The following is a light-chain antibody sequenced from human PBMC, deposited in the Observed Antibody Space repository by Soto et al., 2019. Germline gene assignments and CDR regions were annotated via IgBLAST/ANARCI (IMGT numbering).Light chain of an antibody. CDR3: QQCHRYLT. J-gene: IGKJ1*01. CDR1: ESMSNC. CDR2: GAS. Sequence: DIQMTQSPSTLSASVGDRVTITCRASESMSNCLAWYQQKPGKAPKLLISGASSLQSGVPSRFSGSASGTEFTLTISSLQPDDIATYYCQQCHRYLTFDQGTKVDIK. V-gene: IGKV1-5*01.